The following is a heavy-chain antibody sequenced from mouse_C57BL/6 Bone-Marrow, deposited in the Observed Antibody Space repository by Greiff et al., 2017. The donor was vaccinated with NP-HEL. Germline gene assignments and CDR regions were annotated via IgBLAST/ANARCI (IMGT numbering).Heavy chain of an antibody. J-gene: IGHJ4*01. V-gene: IGHV1-50*01. D-gene: IGHD1-1*01. CDR1: GYTFTSYW. CDR3: AKGDYYGSSSYYYAMDY. Sequence: QVQLQQPGAELVKPGASVKLSCKASGYTFTSYWMQWVKQRPGQGLEWIGEIDPSDSYTNYNQKFKGKATLTVDTSSSTAYMQLSSLTSEDSAVYYCAKGDYYGSSSYYYAMDYWGQGTSVTVSS. CDR2: IDPSDSYT.